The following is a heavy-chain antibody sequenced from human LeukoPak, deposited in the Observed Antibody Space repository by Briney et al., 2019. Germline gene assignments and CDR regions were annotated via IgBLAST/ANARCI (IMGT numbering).Heavy chain of an antibody. CDR2: ISYDGSNK. CDR1: GFTFSSYG. CDR3: ARPRGLRYSSSSVYFDY. Sequence: GRSLRLSCAASGFTFSSYGMHWVRQAPGKGLEWVAVISYDGSNKYYAESVKGRFTISRDNSKNTLYLQMNSLRAEDTAVYYCARPRGLRYSSSSVYFDYWGQGTLVTVSS. J-gene: IGHJ4*02. V-gene: IGHV3-30*03. D-gene: IGHD6-6*01.